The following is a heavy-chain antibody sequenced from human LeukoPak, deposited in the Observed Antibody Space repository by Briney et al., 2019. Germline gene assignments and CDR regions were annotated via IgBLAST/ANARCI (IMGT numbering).Heavy chain of an antibody. CDR3: ALGSSGWYFDY. D-gene: IGHD6-19*01. CDR2: IYYSGSA. J-gene: IGHJ4*02. CDR1: GGSISSYY. V-gene: IGHV4-59*08. Sequence: SETLSLTCTVSGGSISSYYWSWIRQPPGKGLEWIGYIYYSGSANYTPSLKSRVTISVDTSKNQFSLKLSSVTAADTAVYYCALGSSGWYFDYWGQGTLATVSS.